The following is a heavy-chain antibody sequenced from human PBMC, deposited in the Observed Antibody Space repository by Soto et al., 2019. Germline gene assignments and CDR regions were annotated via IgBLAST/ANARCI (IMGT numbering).Heavy chain of an antibody. CDR1: GLSFSYYW. CDR3: AADLVLGSGGLGH. J-gene: IGHJ4*02. V-gene: IGHV3-74*01. CDR2: IKTDGSET. Sequence: EVHLVESGGGLVQPGGSLRLSCAASGLSFSYYWMHWVRQAPGKGLAWVSRIKTDGSETNYADSVRGRFTISRDNAKNILYLQMNSLGVADPAVYYCAADLVLGSGGLGHWGQGPLVTVSS. D-gene: IGHD3-10*01.